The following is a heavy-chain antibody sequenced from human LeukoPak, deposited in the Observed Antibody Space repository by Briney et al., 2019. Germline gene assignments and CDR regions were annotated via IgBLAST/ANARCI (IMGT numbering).Heavy chain of an antibody. J-gene: IGHJ5*02. Sequence: GESLKISCKASGYRFTYYWIAWARQMPGKGLEWMGIIYPNDSHTRYSPSFQGQVTISADKSISTAYLLWSSLKASDTAMYYCARLPNSGADLTWFDPWGQGTLVTVSS. CDR3: ARLPNSGADLTWFDP. CDR2: IYPNDSHT. CDR1: GYRFTYYW. V-gene: IGHV5-51*01. D-gene: IGHD3-10*01.